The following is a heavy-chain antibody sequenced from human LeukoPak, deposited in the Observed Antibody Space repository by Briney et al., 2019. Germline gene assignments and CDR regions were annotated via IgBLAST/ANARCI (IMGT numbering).Heavy chain of an antibody. CDR3: ARALYYDILTGYYPGVLDY. CDR2: INAGNGNT. D-gene: IGHD3-9*01. CDR1: GYTFTSYA. Sequence: ASVKVSCKASGYTFTSYAMHWVRQAPGQRLEWMGWINAGNGNTKYSQKFQGRVTITRDTSASTAYMELSSLRSEDTAVYYCARALYYDILTGYYPGVLDYWGQGTLVTVSS. J-gene: IGHJ4*02. V-gene: IGHV1-3*01.